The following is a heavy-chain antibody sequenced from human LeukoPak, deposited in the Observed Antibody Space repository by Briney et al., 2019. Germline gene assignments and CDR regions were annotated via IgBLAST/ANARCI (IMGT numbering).Heavy chain of an antibody. CDR2: ISGSGGST. Sequence: GGSLRLSCAASGFTFSSYGMSWVRQAPGKGLEWVSAISGSGGSTYYADSVKGRFTISRDNSKNTLYLQMNSLRAEDTAVYYCANDMGTDPNLGIIWGQGTMVTVSS. V-gene: IGHV3-23*01. CDR3: ANDMGTDPNLGII. CDR1: GFTFSSYG. J-gene: IGHJ3*02. D-gene: IGHD2-21*01.